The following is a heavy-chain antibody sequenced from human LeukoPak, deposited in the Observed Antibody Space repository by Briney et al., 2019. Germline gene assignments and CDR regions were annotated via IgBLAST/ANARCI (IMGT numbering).Heavy chain of an antibody. J-gene: IGHJ4*02. CDR3: AINGGGDSGYGNFDY. CDR1: GFTFDDYA. Sequence: GRSLRLSCAVSGFTFDDYAMHWVRHVPGKGLEWVSGTNWNSDSIGYADSVKGRFTTSRDNAKNSLYLQMNSLRAEDTAFYYCAINGGGDSGYGNFDYWGQGTLVTVSS. D-gene: IGHD5-12*01. V-gene: IGHV3-9*01. CDR2: TNWNSDSI.